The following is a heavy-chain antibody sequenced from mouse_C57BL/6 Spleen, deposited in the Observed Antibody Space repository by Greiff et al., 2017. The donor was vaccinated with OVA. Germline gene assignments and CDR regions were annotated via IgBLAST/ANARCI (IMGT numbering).Heavy chain of an antibody. V-gene: IGHV14-4*01. J-gene: IGHJ2*01. CDR1: GFNIKDDY. Sequence: EVKLQQSGAELVRPGASVKLSCTASGFNIKDDYMHWVKQRPEQGLEWIGWIDPENGDTEYASKFQGKATITADTSSNTAYLQLSSLTSEDTAVYYCTTTYYGSSVDYWGQGTTLTVSS. D-gene: IGHD1-1*01. CDR3: TTTYYGSSVDY. CDR2: IDPENGDT.